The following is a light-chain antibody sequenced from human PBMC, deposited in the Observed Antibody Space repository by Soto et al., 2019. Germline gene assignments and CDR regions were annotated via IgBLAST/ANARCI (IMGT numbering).Light chain of an antibody. CDR1: QSISYW. CDR3: KPYNNYWT. J-gene: IGKJ1*01. CDR2: KAP. Sequence: DIQITQSPSTLSAYVGDRVTSTCRASQSISYWLAWYQQKPGKAHNLLIYKAPSLESGVPSRFSGSGSGTECALTISSLQPDEFATYYCKPYNNYWTFGQGTKVEIK. V-gene: IGKV1-5*03.